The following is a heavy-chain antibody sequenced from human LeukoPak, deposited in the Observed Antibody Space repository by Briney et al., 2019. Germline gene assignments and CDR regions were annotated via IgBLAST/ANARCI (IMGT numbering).Heavy chain of an antibody. V-gene: IGHV1-2*02. CDR3: ARDTYGDYPLDY. CDR2: INPNSGGT. Sequence: ASVKVSCKASGYAFTGYYMHWVRQAPGQGLEWMGWINPNSGGTNYAQKFQGRVTMTRDTSISTAYMELSRLRSDDTAVYYCARDTYGDYPLDYWGQGTLVTVSS. D-gene: IGHD4-17*01. J-gene: IGHJ4*02. CDR1: GYAFTGYY.